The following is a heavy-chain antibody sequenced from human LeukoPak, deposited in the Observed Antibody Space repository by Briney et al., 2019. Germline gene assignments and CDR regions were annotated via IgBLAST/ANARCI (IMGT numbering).Heavy chain of an antibody. V-gene: IGHV4-59*01. Sequence: SETLSLTCTVSGDSIGSYYWSWIRQPPGRGLEWIGYVYYTGSTNHNPSLKSRVTISVDTSKSQFSLKLRSVTAADTAVYYCARERNSYGYFDYWGQGTLVTVSS. CDR2: VYYTGST. CDR1: GDSIGSYY. J-gene: IGHJ4*02. D-gene: IGHD5-18*01. CDR3: ARERNSYGYFDY.